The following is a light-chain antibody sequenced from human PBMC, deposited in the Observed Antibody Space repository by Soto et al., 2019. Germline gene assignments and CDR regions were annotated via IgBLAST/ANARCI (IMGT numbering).Light chain of an antibody. Sequence: TQAPRTLSLAPVERAALSSRGSQSISSSYLAWYQQKPGQAPRLLIYGASSGATGIPDRFSGSGSGTDFTLTISRLEPEDFAIYYCQQYGGVPYTFGQGTKVDIK. CDR3: QQYGGVPYT. V-gene: IGKV3-20*01. CDR2: GAS. J-gene: IGKJ2*01. CDR1: QSISSSY.